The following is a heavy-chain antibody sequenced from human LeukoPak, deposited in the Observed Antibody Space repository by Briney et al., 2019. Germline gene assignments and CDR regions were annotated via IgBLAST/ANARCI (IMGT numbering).Heavy chain of an antibody. J-gene: IGHJ4*02. CDR1: GGSFSGYY. D-gene: IGHD3-22*01. CDR2: INHSGST. CDR3: ASIYYDSSY. V-gene: IGHV4-34*01. Sequence: SETLSLTCAVYGGSFSGYYWSWIRQPPGKGLEWIGEINHSGSTNYNPSLKSRVTTSVDTSKNQFSLKLSSVTAADTAVYYCASIYYDSSYWGQGTLVTVSS.